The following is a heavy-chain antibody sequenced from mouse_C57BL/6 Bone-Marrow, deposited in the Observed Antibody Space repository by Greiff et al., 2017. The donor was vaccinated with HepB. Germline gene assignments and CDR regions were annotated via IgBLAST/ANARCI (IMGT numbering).Heavy chain of an antibody. CDR3: ARGGGFAY. CDR1: GFTFSDYG. V-gene: IGHV5-17*01. Sequence: EVQLQESGGGLVKPGGSLKLSCAASGFTFSDYGMHWVRQAPEKGLEWVAYISSGSSTIYYADTVKGRFTISSDNAKNTLFLLMTSLRSEDTAMYYCARGGGFAYWGQGTLVTVAA. CDR2: ISSGSSTI. J-gene: IGHJ3*01.